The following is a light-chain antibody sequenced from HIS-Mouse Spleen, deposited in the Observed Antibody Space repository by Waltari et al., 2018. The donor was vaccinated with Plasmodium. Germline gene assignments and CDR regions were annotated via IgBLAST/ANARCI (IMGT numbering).Light chain of an antibody. CDR1: NIGSKS. J-gene: IGLJ2*01. CDR2: DDS. V-gene: IGLV3-21*03. CDR3: QVWDSSSDHPDVV. Sequence: SYVLTQPPSVSVAPGKTARITCGGNNIGSKSVHWYQQKPGQAPVLVVYDDSDRPSGIPRRFSGSNAGNTATLTISRVEAGDEADYYCQVWDSSSDHPDVVFGGGTKLTVL.